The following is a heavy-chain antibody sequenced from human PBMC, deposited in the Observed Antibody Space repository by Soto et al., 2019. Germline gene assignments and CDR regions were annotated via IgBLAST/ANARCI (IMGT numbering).Heavy chain of an antibody. Sequence: GGSLRLSCAASGFTFSSYSMNWVRQAPGKGLEWVSSISSSSSYIYYADSVKGRFTISRDNAKNSLYLQMNSLRAEDTAVYYCAKYFIMITFGGVYGDPWGQGTLVPVPQ. V-gene: IGHV3-21*04. CDR3: AKYFIMITFGGVYGDP. CDR2: ISSSSSYI. D-gene: IGHD3-16*01. J-gene: IGHJ5*02. CDR1: GFTFSSYS.